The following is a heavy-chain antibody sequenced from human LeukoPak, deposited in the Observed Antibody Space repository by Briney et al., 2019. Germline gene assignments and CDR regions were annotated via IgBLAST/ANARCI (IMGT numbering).Heavy chain of an antibody. CDR1: GYSISSGYY. CDR3: ARDNWFDL. Sequence: PSETLSLTCTVSGYSISSGYYWGWIRQPPGKGLEWIGSIYHSGSTYYNPSLKSRVTISVDTSKNQFSLSLTSVTAADTAVYYCARDNWFDLWGQGTLVTVSS. V-gene: IGHV4-38-2*02. CDR2: IYHSGST. J-gene: IGHJ5*02.